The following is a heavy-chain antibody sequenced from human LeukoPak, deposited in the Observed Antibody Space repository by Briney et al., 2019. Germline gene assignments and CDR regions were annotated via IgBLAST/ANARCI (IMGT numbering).Heavy chain of an antibody. V-gene: IGHV5-10-1*01. CDR2: IDPSDSYT. Sequence: GESLKISCKGSGYGFTSYWISWVRQMPGKGLEWMGRIDPSDSYTNYSPSFQGHVTISADKSISTAYLQWSSLKASDTAMYYCARDSHCSSTSCHFDYWGQGTLVTVSS. J-gene: IGHJ4*02. D-gene: IGHD2-2*01. CDR3: ARDSHCSSTSCHFDY. CDR1: GYGFTSYW.